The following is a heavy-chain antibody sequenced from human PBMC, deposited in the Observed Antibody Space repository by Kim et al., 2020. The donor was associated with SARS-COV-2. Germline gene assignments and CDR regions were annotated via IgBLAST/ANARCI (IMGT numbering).Heavy chain of an antibody. J-gene: IGHJ4*02. V-gene: IGHV3-33*01. CDR3: AREAMVYFDY. CDR2: SKK. Sequence: SKKTNAHAVKGRLTPSRDNSNNTLHRQMNSLRAEDTAVYYCAREAMVYFDYWGKGTLVTVSS. D-gene: IGHD5-18*01.